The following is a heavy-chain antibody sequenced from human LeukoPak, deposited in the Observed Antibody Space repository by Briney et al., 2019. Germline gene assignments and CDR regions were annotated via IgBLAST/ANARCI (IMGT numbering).Heavy chain of an antibody. CDR2: ISSSSSYT. J-gene: IGHJ4*02. D-gene: IGHD6-19*01. CDR1: GFTFSSYS. Sequence: GGSLRLSCAASGFTFSSYSMNWVRQAPGKGLEWVSSISSSSSYTYYADSVKGRFTISRDNAKNSLYLQMNSLRAEDTAVYYCARAAGYSSGWYSRYYFDYWGQGTLVTVSS. V-gene: IGHV3-21*01. CDR3: ARAAGYSSGWYSRYYFDY.